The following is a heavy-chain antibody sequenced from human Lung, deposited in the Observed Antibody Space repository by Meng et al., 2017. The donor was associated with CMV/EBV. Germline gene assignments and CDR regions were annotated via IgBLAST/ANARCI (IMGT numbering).Heavy chain of an antibody. CDR2: MYHSGTT. D-gene: IGHD5-24*01. V-gene: IGHV4-4*02. J-gene: IGHJ4*02. CDR3: ATQESRDGHNPY. Sequence: LWKGPAPGLGKPSGTLSLTCVVSGGSISSSYWWTWVRQSPGKGLEWIGEMYHSGTTNYNPSLKSRVTISMGKSNNQLSLKLNSVTAADTAVYYCATQESRDGHNPYWGQGTLVTVSS. CDR1: GGSISSSYW.